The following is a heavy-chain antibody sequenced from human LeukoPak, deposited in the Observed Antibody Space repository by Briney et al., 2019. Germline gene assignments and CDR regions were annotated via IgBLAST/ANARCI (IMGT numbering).Heavy chain of an antibody. CDR2: ISSSSSYI. CDR3: ARRSSGSPPFYFDY. Sequence: GGSLRLSCAASGFTFSSYSMNWVRQAPGKGLEWVSSISSSSSYIYYADSVKGRFTISRDNAKNTLYLRMNSLRAEDTAMYYCARRSSGSPPFYFDYWGQGTLVTVSS. V-gene: IGHV3-21*01. CDR1: GFTFSSYS. D-gene: IGHD1-26*01. J-gene: IGHJ4*02.